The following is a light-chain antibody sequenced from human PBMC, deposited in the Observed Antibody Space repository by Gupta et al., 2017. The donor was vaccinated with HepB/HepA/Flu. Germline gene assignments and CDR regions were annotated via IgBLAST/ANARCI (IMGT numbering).Light chain of an antibody. V-gene: IGLV1-44*01. CDR3: EAWEDSRGGVYV. Sequence: QSVLTQPPSASGTPGQRVTISCSGSSSNIGSNTVNWYHQLPGTAPNLLIYINNQRPSGGPDRSSGSKSGTSASLAIIGLQSEEEADYYCEAWEDSRGGVYVFGTGTKVTVL. J-gene: IGLJ1*01. CDR2: INN. CDR1: SSNIGSNT.